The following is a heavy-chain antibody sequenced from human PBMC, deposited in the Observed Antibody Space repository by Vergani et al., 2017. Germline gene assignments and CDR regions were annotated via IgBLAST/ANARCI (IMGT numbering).Heavy chain of an antibody. CDR1: GYSFTSYW. V-gene: IGHV5-51*01. CDR2: IYPGDSGT. J-gene: IGHJ6*02. CDR3: ARRGASNLLYYYYGMDV. Sequence: EVQLVPSGAEVKTPGESLKISCKGSGYSFTSYWIGWVRQMPGKVLEWMGSIYPGDSGTRYSPSFQGQVTISADKSISTAYLQWSSLKASDTAMYYCARRGASNLLYYYYGMDVWGQGTTVTVSS.